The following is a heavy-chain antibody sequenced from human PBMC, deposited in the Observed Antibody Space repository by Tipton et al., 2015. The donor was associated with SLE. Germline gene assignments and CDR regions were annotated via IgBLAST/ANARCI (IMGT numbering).Heavy chain of an antibody. CDR3: ARPSGSSWYPYDAFDI. Sequence: SLRLSCAASGFTFSSYEMNWVRQAPGKGLEWVSYISSSGSTIYYADSVKGRFTISRDNAKNSLYLQMNSLRAEDTAAYYCARPSGSSWYPYDAFDIWGQGTMVTVSS. V-gene: IGHV3-48*03. CDR2: ISSSGSTI. CDR1: GFTFSSYE. J-gene: IGHJ3*02. D-gene: IGHD6-13*01.